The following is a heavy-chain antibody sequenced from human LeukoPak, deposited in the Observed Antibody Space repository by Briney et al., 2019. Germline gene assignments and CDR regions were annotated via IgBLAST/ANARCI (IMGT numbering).Heavy chain of an antibody. D-gene: IGHD1-26*01. V-gene: IGHV4-59*01. CDR2: IYYSGTT. Sequence: SETLSLTCTVSGGSISSYYWTWIRQPPGKGLEWIGYIYYSGTTYYNPSLKSRVTISLDTSKNKFSLNLTSVNVADTAVYYCARLEVAGATIDYWGQGTLVTVSS. CDR1: GGSISSYY. CDR3: ARLEVAGATIDY. J-gene: IGHJ4*02.